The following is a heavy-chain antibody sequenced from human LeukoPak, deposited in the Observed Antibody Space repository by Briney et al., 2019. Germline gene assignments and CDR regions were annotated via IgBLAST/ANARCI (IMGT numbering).Heavy chain of an antibody. D-gene: IGHD6-13*01. CDR3: AKGLTGYSSSWYFQH. J-gene: IGHJ1*01. Sequence: GGSLRLSCAASGFTFSSYAMSWVRQAPGKGLEWVSAISGSGASTYYADSVKGRFTISRDNSKNTLYLQMNSLRAEDTAVYYCAKGLTGYSSSWYFQHWGQGTLVTVSS. CDR2: ISGSGAST. CDR1: GFTFSSYA. V-gene: IGHV3-23*01.